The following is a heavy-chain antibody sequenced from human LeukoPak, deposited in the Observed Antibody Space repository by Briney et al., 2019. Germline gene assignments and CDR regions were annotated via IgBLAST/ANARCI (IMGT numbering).Heavy chain of an antibody. Sequence: ASVKVSCKASGYSFTDHYMHWVRQAPGQGLEWMGWINPNSGGTNYGQRFQGRVTMTRDTSISTVYMELSRLRSDDTAVYYCARDSRGYFWRGFRFAPWAREPWSPSPQ. V-gene: IGHV1-2*02. CDR2: INPNSGGT. CDR1: GYSFTDHY. J-gene: IGHJ5*02. CDR3: ARDSRGYFWRGFRFAP. D-gene: IGHD3-3*01.